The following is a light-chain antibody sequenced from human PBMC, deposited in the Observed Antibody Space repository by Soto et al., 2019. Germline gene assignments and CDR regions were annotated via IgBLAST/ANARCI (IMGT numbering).Light chain of an antibody. CDR3: SSYAGRNIVV. CDR1: SSDVGGYNF. Sequence: QSVLTQPPSASGSPGQSVTISCTGTSSDVGGYNFVSWYQHHPGKAPKLMIYEVSERPSGVPDRFSGSKSGNTASLTVSGLQAEDEDDYYCSSYAGRNIVVFGGGTKLTVL. J-gene: IGLJ2*01. CDR2: EVS. V-gene: IGLV2-8*01.